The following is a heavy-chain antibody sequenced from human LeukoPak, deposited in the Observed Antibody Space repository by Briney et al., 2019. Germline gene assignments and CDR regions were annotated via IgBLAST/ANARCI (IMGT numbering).Heavy chain of an antibody. V-gene: IGHV3-30-3*01. CDR3: ARVEWELLYYFDY. Sequence: GGSLRFSCAASGFTFSSYAMHWVRQAPGKGLEWVAVISYDGSNKYYADSVKGRFTISRDNSKNTLYLQMNSLRAEDTAVYYCARVEWELLYYFDYWGQGTLVTVSS. CDR2: ISYDGSNK. CDR1: GFTFSSYA. J-gene: IGHJ4*02. D-gene: IGHD1-26*01.